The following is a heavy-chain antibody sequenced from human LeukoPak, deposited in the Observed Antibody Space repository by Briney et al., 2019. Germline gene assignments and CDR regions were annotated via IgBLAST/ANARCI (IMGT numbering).Heavy chain of an antibody. CDR1: GGSISSYY. V-gene: IGHV4-4*09. CDR2: IYTSGST. CDR3: ARRRDGYERSWYFDL. J-gene: IGHJ2*01. D-gene: IGHD5-24*01. Sequence: SETLSLTCTVSGGSISSYYWSWIRQPPGKGLEWIGYIYTSGSTNYNPSLKSRVTISVDTSKNQFSLKLSSVTAADTAVYYCARRRDGYERSWYFDLWRRGTLVTVSS.